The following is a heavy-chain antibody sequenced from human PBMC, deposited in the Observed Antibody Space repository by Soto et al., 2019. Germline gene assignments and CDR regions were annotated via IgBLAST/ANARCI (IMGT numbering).Heavy chain of an antibody. Sequence: ASVKVSCKASGYTFTGYYMHWVRQAPGQGLEWMGWINPNSGGTNYAQKFQGRVTMTRDTSISTAYMELSRLRSDDTAVYYCARYKLYSGSPRHFQHWGQGTLVTVSS. D-gene: IGHD1-26*01. CDR3: ARYKLYSGSPRHFQH. CDR1: GYTFTGYY. V-gene: IGHV1-2*02. CDR2: INPNSGGT. J-gene: IGHJ1*01.